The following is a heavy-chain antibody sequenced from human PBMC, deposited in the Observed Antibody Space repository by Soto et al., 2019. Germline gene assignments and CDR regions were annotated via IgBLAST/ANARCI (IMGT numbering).Heavy chain of an antibody. CDR2: ISGSGGST. D-gene: IGHD3-22*01. CDR3: AKDPHSYYYDSSGYLDY. Sequence: GGSLRLSCAASGFTFSIYAMSWVCQAPGKGLEWVSAISGSGGSTYYADSVKGRFTISRDNSKNTLYLQMNSLRAEDTAVYYCAKDPHSYYYDSSGYLDYWGQGTLVTVSS. CDR1: GFTFSIYA. J-gene: IGHJ4*02. V-gene: IGHV3-23*01.